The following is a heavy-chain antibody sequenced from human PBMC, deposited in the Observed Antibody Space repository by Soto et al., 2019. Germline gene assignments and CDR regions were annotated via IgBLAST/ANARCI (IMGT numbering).Heavy chain of an antibody. D-gene: IGHD7-27*01. V-gene: IGHV3-74*01. CDR3: AKDKTGELGSGNFDY. CDR2: INGSGSST. CDR1: GFTFSSYW. J-gene: IGHJ4*02. Sequence: PGGSLRLSCAASGFTFSSYWMHWVRQAPGKGLEWVSRINGSGSSTCYADSVKGRFTISRDNSKNTLYLQMNSLRAEDTAVYYCAKDKTGELGSGNFDYWGQGTLVTVSS.